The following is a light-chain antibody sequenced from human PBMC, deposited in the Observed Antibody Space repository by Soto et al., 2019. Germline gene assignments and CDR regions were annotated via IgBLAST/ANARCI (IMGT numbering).Light chain of an antibody. CDR3: SSYAGSNSYV. J-gene: IGLJ1*01. CDR2: EVT. CDR1: SSDVGVYNH. V-gene: IGLV2-8*01. Sequence: QSALTQPPSASGSPGQSVTISCTGTSSDVGVYNHVSWYQQHPGKAPKLMIFEVTKRPSGVPDRFSGSKSGNTASLTVSGLQAEDEADYYCSSYAGSNSYVFGTGTKLTVL.